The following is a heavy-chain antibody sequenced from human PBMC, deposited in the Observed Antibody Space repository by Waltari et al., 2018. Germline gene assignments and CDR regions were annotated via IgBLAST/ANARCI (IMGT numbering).Heavy chain of an antibody. D-gene: IGHD2-15*01. CDR1: GGSLSGAF. CDR3: ARQPIVVGAPVTDAFDI. J-gene: IGHJ3*02. CDR2: IHQTGST. V-gene: IGHV4-34*02. Sequence: QVQLQQLGARLLKPSETLSLSCAVNGGSLSGAFWSWVRQPHGQGLEWMGEIHQTGSTNYNPSLKSLVSISVDTYKSQVALRMTSVSVAETAVYYCARQPIVVGAPVTDAFDIWGQGTLVRVSS.